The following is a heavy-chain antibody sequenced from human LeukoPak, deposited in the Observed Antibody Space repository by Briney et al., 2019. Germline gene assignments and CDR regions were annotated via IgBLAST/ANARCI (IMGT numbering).Heavy chain of an antibody. CDR1: GFTFSTYA. J-gene: IGHJ4*02. CDR3: ARVRYDGSGYYSIYDY. CDR2: ITRSSIYI. D-gene: IGHD3-22*01. Sequence: GGSLRLSCAASGFTFSTYAMSWVRQAPGKGLEWVSSITRSSIYIYYADSVKGRFTISRDNAKNSLYLQMNSLRAEDTAVYYCARVRYDGSGYYSIYDYWGQGTLVTVSS. V-gene: IGHV3-21*01.